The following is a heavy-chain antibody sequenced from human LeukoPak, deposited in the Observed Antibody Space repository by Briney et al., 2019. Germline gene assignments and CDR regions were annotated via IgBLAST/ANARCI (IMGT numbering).Heavy chain of an antibody. J-gene: IGHJ4*02. Sequence: GESLKISCKGSGYRFPSYWIGWVRQMPGQGLEWMGIIYPVDSDSRYSPSFQGQVTISADKSISTAYLQWSSLKASDTAMYYCARRDRNTWFYFDYWGQGTLVTVSS. CDR2: IYPVDSDS. V-gene: IGHV5-51*01. CDR3: ARRDRNTWFYFDY. CDR1: GYRFPSYW. D-gene: IGHD6-13*01.